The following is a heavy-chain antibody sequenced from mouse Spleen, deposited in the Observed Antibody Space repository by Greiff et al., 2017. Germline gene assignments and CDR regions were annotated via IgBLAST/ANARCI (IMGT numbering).Heavy chain of an antibody. Sequence: EVKLVESGAELVKPGASVKLSCTASGFNIKDTYMHWVKQRPEQGLEWIGRIDPANGNTKYDPKFQGKATITADTSSNTAYLQLSSLTSEDTAVYYCASGRLRYAMDYWGQGTSVTVSS. J-gene: IGHJ4*01. CDR2: IDPANGNT. D-gene: IGHD2-4*01. V-gene: IGHV14-3*02. CDR1: GFNIKDTY. CDR3: ASGRLRYAMDY.